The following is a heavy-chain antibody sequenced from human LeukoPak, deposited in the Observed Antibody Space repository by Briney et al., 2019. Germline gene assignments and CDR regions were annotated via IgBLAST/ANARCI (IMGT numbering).Heavy chain of an antibody. D-gene: IGHD1-14*01. V-gene: IGHV3-23*01. Sequence: GGSLTLSCAASGFTFSSYAMSWVRQAPGKGLEWVSAISGSGGSTYYADSVKGRFTISRDNSKNTLYLQMNSLRAEDTAVYYCAKDTHPPLGGMDYWGQGTLVTVSS. CDR2: ISGSGGST. J-gene: IGHJ4*02. CDR3: AKDTHPPLGGMDY. CDR1: GFTFSSYA.